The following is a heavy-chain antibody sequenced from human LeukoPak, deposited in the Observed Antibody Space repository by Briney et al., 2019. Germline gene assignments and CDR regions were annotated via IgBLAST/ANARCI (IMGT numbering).Heavy chain of an antibody. Sequence: PGGSLRLSCAASGFTFSSYSMNWVRQAPGKGLEWVSSISSSSSYIYYADSVKGRFTISRDNAKNSLYLQMNSLRAEDTAVYYCARLGIAVAGRDYWGQGTLVTVSS. CDR2: ISSSSSYI. V-gene: IGHV3-21*01. J-gene: IGHJ4*02. D-gene: IGHD6-19*01. CDR1: GFTFSSYS. CDR3: ARLGIAVAGRDY.